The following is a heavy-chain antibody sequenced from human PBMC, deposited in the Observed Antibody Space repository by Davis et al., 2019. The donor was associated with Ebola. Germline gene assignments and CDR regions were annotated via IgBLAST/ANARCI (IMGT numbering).Heavy chain of an antibody. V-gene: IGHV4-38-2*02. J-gene: IGHJ5*02. CDR2: IYHSGST. D-gene: IGHD3-10*01. CDR3: ARGGGWFDP. Sequence: GSLRLSCTVSGYSISSGYYWGWIRQPPGKGLEWIGSIYHSGSTYYNPSLKSRVTISVDTSKNQFSLKLNSVTAADTAVYFCARGGGWFDPWGQGTLVTVSS. CDR1: GYSISSGYY.